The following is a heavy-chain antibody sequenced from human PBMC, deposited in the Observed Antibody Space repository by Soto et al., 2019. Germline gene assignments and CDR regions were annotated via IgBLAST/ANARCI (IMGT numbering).Heavy chain of an antibody. Sequence: QVQLVQSGAEVKKPGSSVKVSCKASGGTFSSYTISWVRQAPGQGLEWMGRIITILGIANYAQKFQGRVTITGDKSTSTAYMELSSLTSEDTAVYYCASQGRTQECSSTSCYAPDFDYWGQGTLVTVSS. J-gene: IGHJ4*02. D-gene: IGHD2-2*01. CDR3: ASQGRTQECSSTSCYAPDFDY. CDR2: IITILGIA. CDR1: GGTFSSYT. V-gene: IGHV1-69*02.